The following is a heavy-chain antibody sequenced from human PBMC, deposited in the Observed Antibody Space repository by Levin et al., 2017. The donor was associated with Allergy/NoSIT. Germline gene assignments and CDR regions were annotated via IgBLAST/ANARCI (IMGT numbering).Heavy chain of an antibody. CDR3: ARKMVRGIDDPCDR. J-gene: IGHJ3*02. CDR2: INSDGSST. V-gene: IGHV3-74*01. CDR1: GFTLSSYW. D-gene: IGHD3-10*01. Sequence: PGGSLRLSCVVSGFTLSSYWMHWVRQAPGKGLVWVSRINSDGSSTSYADSVKGRFTISRDNAKNTLYLQMNSLRAEDTAVYYCARKMVRGIDDPCDRWGQGPMVTVSS.